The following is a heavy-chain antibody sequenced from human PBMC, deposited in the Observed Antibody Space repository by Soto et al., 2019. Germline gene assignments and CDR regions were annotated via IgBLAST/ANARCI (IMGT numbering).Heavy chain of an antibody. Sequence: SETLSLTCAVSGGSISSGGYSWSWIRQPPGKGLEWIGYIYHSGSTYYNPSLKSRVTISVDTSRNQFSLKLSSVIAADTAVYYCARADPDASVGYWGQGTLVTVSS. CDR2: IYHSGST. J-gene: IGHJ4*02. CDR3: ARADPDASVGY. V-gene: IGHV4-30-2*01. D-gene: IGHD3-16*01. CDR1: GGSISSGGYS.